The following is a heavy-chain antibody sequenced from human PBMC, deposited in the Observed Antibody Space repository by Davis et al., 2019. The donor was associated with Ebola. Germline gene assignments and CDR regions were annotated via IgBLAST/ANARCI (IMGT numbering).Heavy chain of an antibody. V-gene: IGHV1-46*01. CDR1: GYTFTSYY. D-gene: IGHD3-3*01. Sequence: ASVKVSCKASGYTFTSYYMHWVRQAPGQGLEWMGIINPSGGSTSYAQKFQGRVTMTRDMSTSTVYMELSSLRSEDTAVYYCARDRTKYYDFWSGYYRPPYFDYWGQGTLVTVSS. CDR3: ARDRTKYYDFWSGYYRPPYFDY. CDR2: INPSGGST. J-gene: IGHJ4*02.